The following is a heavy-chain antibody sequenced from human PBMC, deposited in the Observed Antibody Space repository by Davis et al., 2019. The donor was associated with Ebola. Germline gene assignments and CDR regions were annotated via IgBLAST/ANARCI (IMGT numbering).Heavy chain of an antibody. J-gene: IGHJ6*02. CDR3: ARVVSYSNYGLWYYYYGMDV. CDR2: IKQDGSEK. Sequence: GESLKISCAASGFTFSSYWMSWVRQAPGKGLEWVANIKQDGSEKYYVDSVKGRFTISRDNAKNSLYLQMNSLRAEDTAVYYCARVVSYSNYGLWYYYYGMDVWGQGTTVTVSS. CDR1: GFTFSSYW. D-gene: IGHD4-11*01. V-gene: IGHV3-7*03.